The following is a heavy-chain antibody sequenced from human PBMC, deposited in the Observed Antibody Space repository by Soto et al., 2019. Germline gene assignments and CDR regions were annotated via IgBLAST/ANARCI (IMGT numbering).Heavy chain of an antibody. Sequence: QITLKESGPTLVKPTQTLTLTCSFSGFSLTSTAVGVNCIRQPPGKALEWLALIYWDDDNHFSPSLKSRLSVTKDTSKNQVVLTMTNMDPVDTATYYCAHGSGWLSDYWGQGILVTVSS. CDR1: GFSLTSTAVG. CDR3: AHGSGWLSDY. CDR2: IYWDDDN. V-gene: IGHV2-5*02. J-gene: IGHJ4*02. D-gene: IGHD6-19*01.